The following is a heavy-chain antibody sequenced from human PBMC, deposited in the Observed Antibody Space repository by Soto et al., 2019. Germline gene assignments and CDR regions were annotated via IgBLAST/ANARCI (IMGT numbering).Heavy chain of an antibody. J-gene: IGHJ6*02. CDR3: GRDRGCYNMWYYYYYGMDV. V-gene: IGHV1-18*01. CDR2: ISAYNGNT. CDR1: GYTFTSYG. Sequence: ASVKVSCKASGYTFTSYGISWVRQAPGQGLEWMGWISAYNGNTNYAQKLQGRVTMTTDTSTSTAYMELRSLRSDDTAVYYCGRDRGCYNMWYYYYYGMDVWGQGTTVTVSS. D-gene: IGHD1-26*01.